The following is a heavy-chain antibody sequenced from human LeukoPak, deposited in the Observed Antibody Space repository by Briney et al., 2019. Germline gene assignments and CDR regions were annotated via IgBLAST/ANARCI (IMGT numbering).Heavy chain of an antibody. CDR2: ISSSSNI. Sequence: GGALRLSCAASVFTFSSYAMSWGRQAPGEGREWVSSISSSSNINYADSVKCRFTISRDISKNTLYLQMNSLGAEDTAMYYCARRAGGYSHPYDYWGQGILVTVSS. CDR1: VFTFSSYA. CDR3: ARRAGGYSHPYDY. J-gene: IGHJ4*02. V-gene: IGHV3-23*01. D-gene: IGHD4-23*01.